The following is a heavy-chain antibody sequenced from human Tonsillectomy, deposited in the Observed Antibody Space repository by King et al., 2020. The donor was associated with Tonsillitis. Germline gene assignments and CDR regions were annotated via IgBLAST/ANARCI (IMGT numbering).Heavy chain of an antibody. CDR2: IKEDGREE. CDR1: GFTFGSYW. CDR3: ARDAPYDSSGYHY. J-gene: IGHJ4*02. D-gene: IGHD3-22*01. Sequence: VQLVESGGGLVQPGGSLRLSCAASGFTFGSYWMSWVCQTPGKGLQWVANIKEDGREEHYVDSVNGRFTISRDNAKNSVFLQMNSLRAEDTGVYYCARDAPYDSSGYHYWGQGTLVTVSS. V-gene: IGHV3-7*01.